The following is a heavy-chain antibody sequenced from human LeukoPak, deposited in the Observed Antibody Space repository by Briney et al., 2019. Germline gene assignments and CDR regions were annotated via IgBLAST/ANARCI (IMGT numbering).Heavy chain of an antibody. CDR3: ARESGTYIDL. Sequence: GGSLSLSCAASKFTFSNYVMSWVRQAPGKGLEWVRQASGKGLEWVSSISSDSSYKYSADSLKGRFTISRDNARSSLYLQMNNLGAEDTAVYYCARESGTYIDLWGRGTVVTVSS. CDR1: KFTFSNYV. CDR2: ISSDSSYK. J-gene: IGHJ2*01. V-gene: IGHV3-21*01.